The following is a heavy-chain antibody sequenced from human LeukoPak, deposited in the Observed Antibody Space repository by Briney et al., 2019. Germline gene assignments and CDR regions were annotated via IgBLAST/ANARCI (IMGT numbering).Heavy chain of an antibody. J-gene: IGHJ4*02. CDR1: GCTFSSYG. CDR3: AKGTWDYDSSGYYSVNYFDY. CDR2: ISYDGSNK. V-gene: IGHV3-30*18. Sequence: GGSLRLSCAASGCTFSSYGMHWVRQAPGKGLEWVAVISYDGSNKYYADSVKGRFTISRDNSKNTLYLQMNSLRAEDTAVYYCAKGTWDYDSSGYYSVNYFDYWGQGTLVTVST. D-gene: IGHD3-22*01.